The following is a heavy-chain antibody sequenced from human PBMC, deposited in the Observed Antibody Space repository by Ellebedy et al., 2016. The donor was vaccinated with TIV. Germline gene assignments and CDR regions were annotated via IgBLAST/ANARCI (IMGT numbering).Heavy chain of an antibody. J-gene: IGHJ4*02. CDR1: GYTFTGYY. CDR2: INPNSGDT. CDR3: VRDLTNYGSSSY. D-gene: IGHD3-22*01. Sequence: AASVKVSCQASGYTFTGYYIHWVRQAPGQGLEWVAWINPNSGDTAYAQNLQGRVTVTGDTSISTAYMVLSRLISDDTAVYYCVRDLTNYGSSSYWGQGTLVTVSS. V-gene: IGHV1-2*02.